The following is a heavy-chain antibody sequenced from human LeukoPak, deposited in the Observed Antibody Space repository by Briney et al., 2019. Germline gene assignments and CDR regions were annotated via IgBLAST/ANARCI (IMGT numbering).Heavy chain of an antibody. D-gene: IGHD2-2*01. V-gene: IGHV3-74*01. CDR3: ASPYQLPNHDAFHI. CDR2: INSDGTST. Sequence: GGSLRLSCVASRFTFSSYWMHWVRQAPGKGPVWVSRINSDGTSTNYADSVKGRFTISRDNAKNTLYLQMNSLRAEDTAVFYCASPYQLPNHDAFHIWGQGTLVTVSS. J-gene: IGHJ3*02. CDR1: RFTFSSYW.